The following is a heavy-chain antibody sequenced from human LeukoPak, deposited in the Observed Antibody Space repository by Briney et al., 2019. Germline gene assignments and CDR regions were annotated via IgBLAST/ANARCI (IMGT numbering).Heavy chain of an antibody. J-gene: IGHJ5*02. D-gene: IGHD6-6*01. CDR2: IYYSGST. CDR1: GGSISSGGYY. V-gene: IGHV4-31*03. Sequence: KPSETLSLTCTVSGGSISSGGYYWSWIRQHPGKGLEWIGYIYYSGSTYYNPSLKSRVTISVDTSKNQFSMKLRSVTAADTAVYYCARVQSELNIAARPIWFDPWGQGTLVTASS. CDR3: ARVQSELNIAARPIWFDP.